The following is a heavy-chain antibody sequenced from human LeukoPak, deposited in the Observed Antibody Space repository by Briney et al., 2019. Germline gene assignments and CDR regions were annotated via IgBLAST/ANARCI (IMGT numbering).Heavy chain of an antibody. J-gene: IGHJ4*02. CDR3: ARGGGYRNFEY. Sequence: GGSLRLSCAASGITFSGYTVNWVRQAPGKGLEWVSPISSSSNYIYYADSVKGRFTISRDNAKNSLYLQMNSLRAEDTAVYSCARGGGYRNFEYWGQGTLVTVSS. CDR1: GITFSGYT. CDR2: ISSSSNYI. D-gene: IGHD6-13*01. V-gene: IGHV3-21*01.